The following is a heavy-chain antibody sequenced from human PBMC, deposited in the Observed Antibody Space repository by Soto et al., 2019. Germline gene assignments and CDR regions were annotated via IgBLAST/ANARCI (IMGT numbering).Heavy chain of an antibody. CDR3: ARHQGLYYYGSGSFYPDY. CDR2: IYYSGST. J-gene: IGHJ4*02. Sequence: QLQLQESGPGLVKPSETLSLTCTVSGGSISSSSYYWGWIRQPPGKGLEWIGSIYYSGSTYYNPSLKSRVTISVDTSTTQFSLKLSSVTAADTAVYYCARHQGLYYYGSGSFYPDYWGQGTLVTVSS. CDR1: GGSISSSSYY. D-gene: IGHD3-10*01. V-gene: IGHV4-39*01.